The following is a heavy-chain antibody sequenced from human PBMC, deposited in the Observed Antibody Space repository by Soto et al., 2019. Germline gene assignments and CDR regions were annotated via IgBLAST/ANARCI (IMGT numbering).Heavy chain of an antibody. D-gene: IGHD2-2*01. V-gene: IGHV5-51*04. CDR1: GYSCTSYW. CDR2: IYPGVSDT. CDR3: ARLSSTISFDY. Sequence: ESLKLSCNGSGYSCTSYWIGWVRQMPGKGLEWMGIIYPGVSDTRYSPSFQGKFTISANKPIRNGYLQWSSLKASDTAMYYGARLSSTISFDYWGEGTMGT. J-gene: IGHJ4*02.